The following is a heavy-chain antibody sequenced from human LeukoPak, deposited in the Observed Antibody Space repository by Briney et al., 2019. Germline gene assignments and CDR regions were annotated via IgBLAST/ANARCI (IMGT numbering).Heavy chain of an antibody. D-gene: IGHD2-15*01. V-gene: IGHV3-73*01. J-gene: IGHJ4*02. Sequence: GGSLRLSCAASGFTFSGSAMHWVRQASGKGLEWVGRIRSKANSYATAYAASVKGRFTISRDDSKNTAYLQMNSLKTEDTAVYYCASIANCSGGSCEIFLDYWGQGTLVTVSS. CDR2: IRSKANSYAT. CDR1: GFTFSGSA. CDR3: ASIANCSGGSCEIFLDY.